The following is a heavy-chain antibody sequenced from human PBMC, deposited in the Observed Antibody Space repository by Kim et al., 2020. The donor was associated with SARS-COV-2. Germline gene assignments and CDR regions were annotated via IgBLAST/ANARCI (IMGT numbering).Heavy chain of an antibody. CDR1: GGSISSYY. CDR3: ASGGLGYYYDSSGLWNWFDP. CDR2: IYYSGST. V-gene: IGHV4-59*01. J-gene: IGHJ5*02. Sequence: SETLSLTCTVSGGSISSYYWSWIRQPPGKGLEWIGYIYYSGSTNYNPSLKSRVTISVDTSKNQFSLKLSSVTAADTAVYYCASGGLGYYYDSSGLWNWFDPWGQGTLVTVSS. D-gene: IGHD3-22*01.